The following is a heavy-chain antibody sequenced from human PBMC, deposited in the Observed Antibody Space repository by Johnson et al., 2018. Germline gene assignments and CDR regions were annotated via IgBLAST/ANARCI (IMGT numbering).Heavy chain of an antibody. J-gene: IGHJ1*01. D-gene: IGHD7-27*01. Sequence: QVQLQESGPGLVKPSETLSLTCTVSGGSLSSYYWSWILQPAGKGLAWIGRIYTSGSPNYNPSLKSRVTMSVDTSKNQFSLKLSSGTAADTAVYYWARHGEKDFQHWGQGTLVTVAS. V-gene: IGHV4-4*07. CDR1: GGSLSSYY. CDR2: IYTSGSP. CDR3: ARHGEKDFQH.